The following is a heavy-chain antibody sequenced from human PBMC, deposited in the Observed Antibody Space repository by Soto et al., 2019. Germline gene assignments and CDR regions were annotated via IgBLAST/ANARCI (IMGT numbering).Heavy chain of an antibody. V-gene: IGHV1-18*04. D-gene: IGHD2-15*01. Sequence: GASVKVSCKASGYTFTSYGISWVQQAPGQGLEWMGWISAYNGNTNYAQKLQGRVTMTTDTSTSTAYMELRSLRSDDTAVYYCASTLGYCSGGSCSSLTWFDPWGQGTLVTVSS. CDR3: ASTLGYCSGGSCSSLTWFDP. CDR1: GYTFTSYG. J-gene: IGHJ5*02. CDR2: ISAYNGNT.